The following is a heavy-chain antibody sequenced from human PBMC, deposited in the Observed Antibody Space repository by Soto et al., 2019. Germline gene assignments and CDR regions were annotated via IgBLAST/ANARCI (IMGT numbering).Heavy chain of an antibody. J-gene: IGHJ6*03. CDR1: GGSFSGYY. Sequence: NPSETLSLTCAVYGGSFSGYYWSWIRQPPGKGLEWIGEINHSGSTNYNPSLKSRVTISVDTSKNQFSLKLSSVTAADTAVYYCARVRSNRLLTPAMVRYYYYYYMDVWGKGTTVT. V-gene: IGHV4-34*01. D-gene: IGHD5-18*01. CDR3: ARVRSNRLLTPAMVRYYYYYYMDV. CDR2: INHSGST.